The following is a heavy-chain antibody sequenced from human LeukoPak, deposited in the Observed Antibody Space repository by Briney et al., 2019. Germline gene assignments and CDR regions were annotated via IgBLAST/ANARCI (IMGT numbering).Heavy chain of an antibody. CDR1: GGTFSSYA. CDR2: IIPIFGTA. J-gene: IGHJ4*02. Sequence: SVKVSCKASGGTFSSYAISWVRQALGQGLEWMGGIIPIFGTANYAQKFQGRVTITADESTSTAYMELSSLRSEDTAVYYCARDTIFGVVTPSVDFDYWGQGTLVTVSS. CDR3: ARDTIFGVVTPSVDFDY. V-gene: IGHV1-69*01. D-gene: IGHD3-3*01.